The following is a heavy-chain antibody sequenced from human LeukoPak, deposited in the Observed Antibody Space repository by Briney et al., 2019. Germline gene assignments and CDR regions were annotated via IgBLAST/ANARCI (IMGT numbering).Heavy chain of an antibody. CDR1: GYTLTELS. CDR2: FDPEDGGT. CDR3: ATHDSSGYPGDY. D-gene: IGHD3-22*01. V-gene: IGHV1-24*01. J-gene: IGHJ4*02. Sequence: ASVKVSCKVSGYTLTELSMHWVRQAPGKGLEWMGGFDPEDGGTIYAQKFQGRVTMTEDTSTDTAYMELSSLRSEDTAVYYCATHDSSGYPGDYWGQGTLVTVSS.